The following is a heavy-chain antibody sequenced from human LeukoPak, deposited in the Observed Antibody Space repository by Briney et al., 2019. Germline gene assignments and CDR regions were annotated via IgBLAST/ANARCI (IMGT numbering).Heavy chain of an antibody. V-gene: IGHV3-23*01. CDR1: GFTFSSYA. CDR3: AKASLTTVTPEMDFDY. J-gene: IGHJ4*02. D-gene: IGHD4-11*01. Sequence: GVLRLSCAASGFTFSSYAMSWVRQAPGKGLEWVSAISGSGGSTYYADSVKGRFTISRDNSKNTLYLQMNSLRAEDTAVYYCAKASLTTVTPEMDFDYWGQGTLVTVSS. CDR2: ISGSGGST.